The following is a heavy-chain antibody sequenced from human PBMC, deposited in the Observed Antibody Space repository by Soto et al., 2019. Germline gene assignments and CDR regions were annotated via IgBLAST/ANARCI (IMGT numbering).Heavy chain of an antibody. CDR3: ARGAVRYCSGGSCPGGY. CDR1: GYTFTSYA. J-gene: IGHJ4*02. CDR2: INAGNGNT. D-gene: IGHD2-15*01. V-gene: IGHV1-3*01. Sequence: GASVKVSCKASGYTFTSYAMHWVRQAPGQRLEWMGWINAGNGNTKYSQKFQGRVTITRDTSASTAYMELSSLRSEDTAVYYCARGAVRYCSGGSCPGGYWGQGTLVTVSS.